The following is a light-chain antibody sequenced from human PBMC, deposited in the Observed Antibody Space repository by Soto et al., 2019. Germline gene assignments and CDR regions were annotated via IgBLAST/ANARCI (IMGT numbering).Light chain of an antibody. Sequence: QSVPTQPASVSGSPGQSITFSCTGTSSDVGGYNFVSWFQQHPGKAPRLMIYEVSKRPSGVSNRFSGSKSGNTASLTISGLQAEDEADYYCSSFTTASTRVFGSGTKLTVL. CDR1: SSDVGGYNF. J-gene: IGLJ1*01. CDR3: SSFTTASTRV. V-gene: IGLV2-14*01. CDR2: EVS.